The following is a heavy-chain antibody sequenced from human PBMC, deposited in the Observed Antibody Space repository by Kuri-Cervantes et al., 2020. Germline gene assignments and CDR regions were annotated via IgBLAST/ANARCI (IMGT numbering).Heavy chain of an antibody. CDR2: INPSGGST. V-gene: IGHV1-46*01. D-gene: IGHD3-22*01. J-gene: IGHJ3*02. CDR3: ARVNYYDSSRNAFDI. CDR1: GYTFTSYY. Sequence: ASVKVSCKASGYTFTSYYMHRVRQAPGQGLEWMGIINPSGGSTSYAQKFQGRVTMTRDTSTSAVYMELSSLRSEDTAVYYCARVNYYDSSRNAFDIWGQGTMVTVSS.